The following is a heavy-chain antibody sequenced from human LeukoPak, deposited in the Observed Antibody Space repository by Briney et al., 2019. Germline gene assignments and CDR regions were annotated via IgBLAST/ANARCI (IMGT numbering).Heavy chain of an antibody. CDR3: ASIYGSGSCYSGDDY. CDR1: GFILSSYS. J-gene: IGHJ4*02. D-gene: IGHD3-10*01. Sequence: GGSLRLSCAASGFILSSYSMNWVRQAPGKGLEWVSSISSSSSYVYYADSVKGRFTISRDNAKNSLYLQMNSLRAEDTAVYYCASIYGSGSCYSGDDYWGQGTLVTVSS. CDR2: ISSSSSYV. V-gene: IGHV3-21*01.